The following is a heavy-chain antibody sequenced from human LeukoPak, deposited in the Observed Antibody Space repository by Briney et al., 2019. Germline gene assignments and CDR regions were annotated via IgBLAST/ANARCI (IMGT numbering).Heavy chain of an antibody. Sequence: ASVKVSCKASGYSFTSYGISWVRQAPGQGLEWRGWISAYNGNTNYVQKLQGRVAMTTDTSTSTAYMELGSLRSDDTAVYYFARDLGIAVATNWFDPWGQGTLVTVSS. CDR1: GYSFTSYG. CDR2: ISAYNGNT. V-gene: IGHV1-18*01. CDR3: ARDLGIAVATNWFDP. D-gene: IGHD6-19*01. J-gene: IGHJ5*02.